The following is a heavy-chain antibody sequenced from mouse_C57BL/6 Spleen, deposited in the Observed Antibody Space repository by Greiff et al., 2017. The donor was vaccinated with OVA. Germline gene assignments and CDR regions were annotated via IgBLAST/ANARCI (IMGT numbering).Heavy chain of an antibody. CDR2: IAPSDSET. Sequence: QVQLQQPGAELVRPGSSVKLSCKASGYTFTSYWMHWVKQRPIQGLEWIGNIAPSDSETHYHQQFNDKATLTVDKSSSTAYMQLSSLTSEDSAVYYCARSLMTTVVTPYWYFDGWGTGTTVTVSS. CDR1: GYTFTSYW. D-gene: IGHD1-1*01. V-gene: IGHV1-52*01. CDR3: ARSLMTTVVTPYWYFDG. J-gene: IGHJ1*03.